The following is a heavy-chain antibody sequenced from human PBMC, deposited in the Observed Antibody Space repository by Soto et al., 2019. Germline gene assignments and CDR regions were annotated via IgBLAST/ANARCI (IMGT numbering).Heavy chain of an antibody. J-gene: IGHJ6*03. D-gene: IGHD6-19*01. CDR1: GFTFSSYG. CDR3: AKDAVAGNYYYYYYYLDV. Sequence: PGGSLRLSCAASGFTFSSYGMHWVRQAPGKGLEWVAVISYDGSNKYYAGSVKGRFTISRDNSKNTLYLQMNSLRAEDTAVYYCAKDAVAGNYYYYYYYLDVWGKGTTVTVAS. CDR2: ISYDGSNK. V-gene: IGHV3-30*18.